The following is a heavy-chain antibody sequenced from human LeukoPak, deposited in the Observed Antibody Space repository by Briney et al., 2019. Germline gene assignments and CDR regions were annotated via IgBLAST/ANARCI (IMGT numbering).Heavy chain of an antibody. CDR2: ISAYNGNT. D-gene: IGHD6-6*01. CDR1: GYTFTSYG. Sequence: GSVKVSCKASGYTFTSYGISWVRQAPGQGLAWMGWISAYNGNTNYAQKLQGRVTMTTDTSTSTAYMELKNLRSDDTAVYYCARTRGSHCIAASRPNNWFDPWGRGNLVTVSS. J-gene: IGHJ5*02. V-gene: IGHV1-18*01. CDR3: ARTRGSHCIAASRPNNWFDP.